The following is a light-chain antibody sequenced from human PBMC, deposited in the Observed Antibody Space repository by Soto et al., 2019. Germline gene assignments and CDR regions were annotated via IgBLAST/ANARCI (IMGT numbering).Light chain of an antibody. CDR2: ETN. CDR3: ATWDSSLGADV. Sequence: QSVLTQPPSVSAAPGQKVTISCSGSSSDIGNNYVSWYQHLPGTAPKLLIYETNKRPSGIPDRFSGSKSGTSATLGITGLQTGDEADYYCATWDSSLGADVFGTGTKVTVL. CDR1: SSDIGNNY. V-gene: IGLV1-51*02. J-gene: IGLJ1*01.